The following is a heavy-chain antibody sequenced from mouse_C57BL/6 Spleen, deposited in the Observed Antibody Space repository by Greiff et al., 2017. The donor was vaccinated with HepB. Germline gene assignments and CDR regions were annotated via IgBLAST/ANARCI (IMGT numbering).Heavy chain of an antibody. D-gene: IGHD2-12*01. Sequence: QVQLQQPGTELVKPGASVKLSCKASGYTFTSYWMHWVKQRPGQGLEWIGDINPSNGGTNYNEKFKSKATLTVDKSSSTAYMQLSSLTSEDSAVYYCASPPRYDPYAMDYWGQGTSVTVSS. CDR3: ASPPRYDPYAMDY. V-gene: IGHV1-53*01. J-gene: IGHJ4*01. CDR1: GYTFTSYW. CDR2: INPSNGGT.